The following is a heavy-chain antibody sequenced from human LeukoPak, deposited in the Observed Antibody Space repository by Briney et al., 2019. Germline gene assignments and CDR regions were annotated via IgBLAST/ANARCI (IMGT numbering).Heavy chain of an antibody. V-gene: IGHV3-21*01. CDR2: ISSSSYI. J-gene: IGHJ4*02. CDR3: ARDALAAGYRLEWYYFDY. D-gene: IGHD2-2*01. Sequence: PGGSLRLSCAASGFTFSTYTMNWVRQAPGKGLEWVSSISSSSYIYYADSVKGRFTISRDNAKNSLYLQMNSLRAEDTAVYYCARDALAAGYRLEWYYFDYWGQGTLVTVSP. CDR1: GFTFSTYT.